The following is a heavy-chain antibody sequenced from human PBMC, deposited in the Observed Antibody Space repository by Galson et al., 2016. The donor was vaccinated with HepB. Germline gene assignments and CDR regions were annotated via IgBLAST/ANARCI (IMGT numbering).Heavy chain of an antibody. J-gene: IGHJ5*02. V-gene: IGHV1-69*13. CDR3: ARGDNSGYYHWFDP. CDR2: IIPISGTA. D-gene: IGHD3-22*01. CDR1: GYTFTSYD. Sequence: SVKVSCKASGYTFTSYDVNWVRQATGQGLEWMGGIIPISGTANYAQKFQDRVTITADELTSIAYMELSSLRSEDTAIYYCARGDNSGYYHWFDPWGQGTLVTVSS.